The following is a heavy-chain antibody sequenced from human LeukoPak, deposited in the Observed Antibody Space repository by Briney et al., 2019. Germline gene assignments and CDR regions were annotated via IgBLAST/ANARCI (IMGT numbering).Heavy chain of an antibody. V-gene: IGHV1-46*01. J-gene: IGHJ4*02. D-gene: IGHD5-24*01. CDR2: INPSGGST. CDR3: ARGLDGYNSGRYFDY. CDR1: GYTFTGYY. Sequence: ASVKVSCKASGYTFTGYYMHWVRQAPGQGLEWMGIINPSGGSTSYAQKFQGRVTMTRDTSTSTVYMELSSLRSEDTAVYYCARGLDGYNSGRYFDYWGQGTLVTVSS.